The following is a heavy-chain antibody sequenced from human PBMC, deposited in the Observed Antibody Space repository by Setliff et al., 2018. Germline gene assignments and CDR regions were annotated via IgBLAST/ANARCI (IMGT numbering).Heavy chain of an antibody. CDR3: ARASRFGTIRYRGDYYMDV. CDR1: GYTFTNYA. D-gene: IGHD5-12*01. J-gene: IGHJ6*03. V-gene: IGHV7-4-1*02. Sequence: ASVKVSCKASGYTFTNYAMSWMRQAPGQGLEWMGWINTNTGNPSYAQGFTGRFVFSLDTSVSTAYLQISSLKSEDSAVYHCARASRFGTIRYRGDYYMDVWGKGTTVTVSS. CDR2: INTNTGNP.